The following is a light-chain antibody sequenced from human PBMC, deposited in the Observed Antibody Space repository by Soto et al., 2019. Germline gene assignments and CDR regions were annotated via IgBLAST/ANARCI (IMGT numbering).Light chain of an antibody. V-gene: IGKV3-20*01. CDR2: GAS. J-gene: IGKJ1*01. Sequence: EIVLTQSPGTLSFSPGERATLSCRASQSVSSSYLAWYQQKPGQAPRLLIYGASSRATGIPDRFSGSGSGTDFTLTISRLEPEDFAVYYCQQYANSPRTFGQGTKVDIK. CDR3: QQYANSPRT. CDR1: QSVSSSY.